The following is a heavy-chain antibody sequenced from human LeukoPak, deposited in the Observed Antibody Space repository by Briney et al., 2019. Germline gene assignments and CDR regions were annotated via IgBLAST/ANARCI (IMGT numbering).Heavy chain of an antibody. J-gene: IGHJ4*02. Sequence: SETLSLTCTVSGGSISSCYWSWIRQPPGKGLEWIGYIYYSGSTNYNPSLKSRVTISVDTSKNQFSLKLSSVTAADTAVYYCARHGGDYYDSSGYYQLSHFDYWGQGTLVTVAS. CDR1: GGSISSCY. CDR3: ARHGGDYYDSSGYYQLSHFDY. CDR2: IYYSGST. D-gene: IGHD3-22*01. V-gene: IGHV4-59*08.